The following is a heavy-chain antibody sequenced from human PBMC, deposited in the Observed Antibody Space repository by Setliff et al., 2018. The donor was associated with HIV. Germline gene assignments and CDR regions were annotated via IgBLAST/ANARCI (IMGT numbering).Heavy chain of an antibody. V-gene: IGHV1-69*10. CDR2: IIPILGIA. Sequence: SSVQVSCKASGGPFRSYGLSWVRQATGQGLEWMGGIIPILGIAHSAQNFQDRVTITADESTSTAYMDLSSLRSDDTAVYYCAKSRTWGELRGPVASWGQGTLVTVSS. CDR1: GGPFRSYG. CDR3: AKSRTWGELRGPVAS. J-gene: IGHJ4*02. D-gene: IGHD1-26*01.